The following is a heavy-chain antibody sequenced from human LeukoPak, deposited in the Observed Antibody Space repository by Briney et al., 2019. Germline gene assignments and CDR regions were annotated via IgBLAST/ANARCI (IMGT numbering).Heavy chain of an antibody. CDR3: ARTTYGGKAFDY. J-gene: IGHJ4*02. V-gene: IGHV4-59*01. CDR1: GGSISSYY. D-gene: IGHD4-23*01. Sequence: SEALSLTCTVSGGSISSYYWSWIRQPPGKGLEWIGYIYYSGSTNYNPSLKSRVTISVDTSKNQFSLKLSSVTAADTAVYYCARTTYGGKAFDYWGQGTLVTVSS. CDR2: IYYSGST.